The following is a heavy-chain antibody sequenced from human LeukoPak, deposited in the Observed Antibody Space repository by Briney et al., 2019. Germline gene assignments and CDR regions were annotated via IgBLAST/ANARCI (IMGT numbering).Heavy chain of an antibody. V-gene: IGHV3-9*01. CDR2: ISWNSGSM. CDR1: GFTFDDHA. J-gene: IGHJ4*02. D-gene: IGHD3-10*01. Sequence: GGSLRLSCAASGFTFDDHAMHWVRQAPGKGLEWVSGISWNSGSMDYADSVKGRFTISRDNSKNTLYLQMNSLRAEDTAVYYCASWFGELFHSGDYWGQGTLVTVSS. CDR3: ASWFGELFHSGDY.